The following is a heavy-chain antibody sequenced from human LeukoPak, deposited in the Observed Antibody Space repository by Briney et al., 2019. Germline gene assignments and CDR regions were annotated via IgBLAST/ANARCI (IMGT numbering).Heavy chain of an antibody. J-gene: IGHJ4*02. CDR1: EFTFNSYN. CDR2: ISSSSSYI. Sequence: GGSLRLSCAASEFTFNSYNMNWVRQAPGKGLEWVSSISSSSSYIYYADSVKGRFTISRDNAKNSLYLQMNSLRAEDTAVYYCARGIVGATKGIYYFDYWGQGTLVTVSS. D-gene: IGHD1-26*01. CDR3: ARGIVGATKGIYYFDY. V-gene: IGHV3-21*01.